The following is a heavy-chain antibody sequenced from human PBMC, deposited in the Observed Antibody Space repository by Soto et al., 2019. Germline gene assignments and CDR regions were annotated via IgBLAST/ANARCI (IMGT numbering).Heavy chain of an antibody. CDR1: RYTFTNYA. Sequence: ASVKVSCKAPRYTFTNYAIHWVRQAPGQRLEWMGWISGGNGNTYYSQHFQGRVTITRDTSASTAYMELSSLRSEDTAVYYCLSSGSASFDYWGQGTLVTVSS. V-gene: IGHV1-3*01. CDR2: ISGGNGNT. D-gene: IGHD1-26*01. CDR3: LSSGSASFDY. J-gene: IGHJ4*02.